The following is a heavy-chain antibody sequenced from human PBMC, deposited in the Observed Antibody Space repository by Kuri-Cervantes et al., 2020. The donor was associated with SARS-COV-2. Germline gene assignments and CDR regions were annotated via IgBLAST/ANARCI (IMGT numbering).Heavy chain of an antibody. CDR3: ARCVATIRGWFDP. J-gene: IGHJ5*02. CDR1: GYIFTVYY. D-gene: IGHD5-12*01. V-gene: IGHV1-46*01. Sequence: ASVKVSCKASGYIFTVYYVHWVRQAPGQGLEWMGMINPSGGSTTYGQKFQGRVTMTRDTSTSTVFMQLSSLRAEDTAVYYCARCVATIRGWFDPWGQGTLVTVSS. CDR2: INPSGGST.